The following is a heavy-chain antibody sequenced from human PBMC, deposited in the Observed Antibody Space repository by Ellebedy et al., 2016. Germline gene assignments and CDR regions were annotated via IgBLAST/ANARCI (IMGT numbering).Heavy chain of an antibody. CDR2: ISSSSSYI. CDR1: GFTFSSYA. Sequence: GESLKISXAASGFTFSSYAMSWVRQAPGKGLEWVSSISSSSSYIYYADSVKGRFTISRDNAKNSLYLQMNSLRAEDTAVYYCAPLYCSSTSCFDYWGQGTLVTVSS. V-gene: IGHV3-21*01. D-gene: IGHD2-2*01. CDR3: APLYCSSTSCFDY. J-gene: IGHJ4*02.